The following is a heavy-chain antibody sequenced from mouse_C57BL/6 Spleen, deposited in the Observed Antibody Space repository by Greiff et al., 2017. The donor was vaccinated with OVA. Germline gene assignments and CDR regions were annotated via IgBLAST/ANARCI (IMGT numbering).Heavy chain of an antibody. CDR2: ISYDGSN. J-gene: IGHJ4*01. Sequence: VQLKESGPGLVKPSQSLSLTCSVTGYSITSGYYWNWIRQFPGNKLEWMGYISYDGSNNYNPSLKNRISITRDTSKNQFFLKLNSVTTEDTATYYCAREGGNWGQGTSVTVSS. CDR3: AREGGN. CDR1: GYSITSGYY. V-gene: IGHV3-6*01.